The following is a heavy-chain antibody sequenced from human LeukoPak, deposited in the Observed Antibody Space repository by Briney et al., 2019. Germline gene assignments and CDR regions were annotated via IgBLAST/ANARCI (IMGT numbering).Heavy chain of an antibody. D-gene: IGHD5-24*01. Sequence: PGGSLRLSCAASGFTFSNYAMHWVRQAPGKGLEWVAVISYDVSNKYYADSVKGRFTISSDNSKNTLYLQMNSLRAEDTAVFYCARDDGYSSDYWGQGTLVTVSS. CDR1: GFTFSNYA. CDR3: ARDDGYSSDY. J-gene: IGHJ4*02. V-gene: IGHV3-30-3*01. CDR2: ISYDVSNK.